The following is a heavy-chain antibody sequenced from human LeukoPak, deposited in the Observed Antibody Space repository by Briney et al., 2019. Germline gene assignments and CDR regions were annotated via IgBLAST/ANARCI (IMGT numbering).Heavy chain of an antibody. J-gene: IGHJ4*02. CDR2: IVPILGIA. CDR1: GGTFYSYA. Sequence: SVNVSCKASGGTFYSYAISWVRQAPGQGLEWMGRIVPILGIANYAQKFQGRVTITADKSTSTAYMELSSLRSEDTAVYYCARDREGYCSGGSCPFDYWGQGTLVTVSS. CDR3: ARDREGYCSGGSCPFDY. V-gene: IGHV1-69*04. D-gene: IGHD2-15*01.